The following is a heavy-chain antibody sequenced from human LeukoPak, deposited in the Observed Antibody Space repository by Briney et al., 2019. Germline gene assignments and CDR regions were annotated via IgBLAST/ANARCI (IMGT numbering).Heavy chain of an antibody. V-gene: IGHV4-34*01. CDR1: GGSFSGYY. D-gene: IGHD6-19*01. J-gene: IGHJ4*02. CDR2: INHSGST. Sequence: SETLSLTCAVYGGSFSGYYWSWIRQPPGKGLEWIGEINHSGSTNYNPSFKSRVTISVDTSKNQFSLKLSSVTAADTAVYYCARGGGIAVADSYFDYWGQGTLVTVSS. CDR3: ARGGGIAVADSYFDY.